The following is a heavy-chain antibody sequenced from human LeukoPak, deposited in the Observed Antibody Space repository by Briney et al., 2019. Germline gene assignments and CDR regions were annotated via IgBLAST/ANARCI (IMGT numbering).Heavy chain of an antibody. CDR2: ISWNSGSI. Sequence: GGSLRLSCAASGFTFDDYAMHWVRQAPGKGLEWVPGISWNSGSIGYADSVKGRFTISRDNAKNSLSLQMYSLRAEDTAVYYCAREYTSSYFDYWGQGALVTVSS. J-gene: IGHJ4*02. CDR1: GFTFDDYA. V-gene: IGHV3-9*01. CDR3: AREYTSSYFDY. D-gene: IGHD6-6*01.